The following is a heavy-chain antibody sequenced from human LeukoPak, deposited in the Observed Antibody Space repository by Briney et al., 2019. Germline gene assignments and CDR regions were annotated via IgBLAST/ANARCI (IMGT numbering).Heavy chain of an antibody. CDR2: INHSGST. J-gene: IGHJ3*02. CDR1: GGSFSGYY. D-gene: IGHD3-3*01. Sequence: PSETLSLTCAVYGGSFSGYYWSWIRQPPGKGLEWIGEINHSGSTNYNPSLKSRVTISVDTSKNQFSLKLRSVTAADTAVYYCARRLNTIFGPYTAFDIWGQGTMVTVSS. V-gene: IGHV4-34*01. CDR3: ARRLNTIFGPYTAFDI.